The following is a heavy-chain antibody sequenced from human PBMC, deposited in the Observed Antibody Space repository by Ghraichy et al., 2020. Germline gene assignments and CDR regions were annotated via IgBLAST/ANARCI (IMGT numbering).Heavy chain of an antibody. CDR2: IKQDGSEE. J-gene: IGHJ4*02. D-gene: IGHD6-19*01. CDR1: GFTFSSYW. Sequence: GGSLRLSCAASGFTFSSYWMSWVRQAPGKGLEWVANIKQDGSEEYYVDSVKGRFTISRDNAKNSLYLQMNSLRAEDTAVYYCARGSSSGWYTFPFDYWGQGTLVTVSS. V-gene: IGHV3-7*01. CDR3: ARGSSSGWYTFPFDY.